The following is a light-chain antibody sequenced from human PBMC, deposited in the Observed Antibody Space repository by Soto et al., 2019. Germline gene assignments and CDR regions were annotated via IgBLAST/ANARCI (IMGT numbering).Light chain of an antibody. CDR2: DVS. Sequence: QSVLTQPPSASGSPGQSVTISCTGTSSDVGGYNYVSWYQHHPGKAPKIMIYDVSKRPSGVPDRFSGSKSGNTASLTVSGLEADDEADYYCSSYGGSSDLIFGGGTKLTVL. CDR1: SSDVGGYNY. J-gene: IGLJ2*01. V-gene: IGLV2-8*01. CDR3: SSYGGSSDLI.